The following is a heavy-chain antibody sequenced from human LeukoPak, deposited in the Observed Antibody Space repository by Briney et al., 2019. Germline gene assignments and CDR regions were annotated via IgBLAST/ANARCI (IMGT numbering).Heavy chain of an antibody. D-gene: IGHD6-19*01. V-gene: IGHV4-39*07. J-gene: IGHJ5*02. Sequence: PPETLSLTCTVSGGSISSSSYYWGWIRQPPGKGLEWIGSNYYSGSTYYNPSLKSRVTISVDTSKNQFSLKLSSVTAADTAVYYCARDSSGWYLNWFDPWGQGTLVTVSS. CDR3: ARDSSGWYLNWFDP. CDR2: NYYSGST. CDR1: GGSISSSSYY.